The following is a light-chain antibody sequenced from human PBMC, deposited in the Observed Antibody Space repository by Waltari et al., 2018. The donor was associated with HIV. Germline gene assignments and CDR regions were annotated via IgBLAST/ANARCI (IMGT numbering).Light chain of an antibody. Sequence: DIQMTQSPSTLSASVGDRVTITCRASQSISSWLAWYQQKPGKAPKLLIYKAPSLESGVPSRFSGSGSGTEFTLTISSLQPDDFATYYCQQYNSYWGTFGQGTKVEIK. CDR2: KAP. V-gene: IGKV1-5*03. CDR3: QQYNSYWGT. CDR1: QSISSW. J-gene: IGKJ1*01.